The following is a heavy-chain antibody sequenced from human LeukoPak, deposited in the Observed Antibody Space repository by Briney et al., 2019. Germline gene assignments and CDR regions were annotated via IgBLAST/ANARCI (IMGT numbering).Heavy chain of an antibody. CDR1: GFTFSSYG. J-gene: IGHJ3*02. CDR2: IRYDGSNK. Sequence: GGSLRLSCVASGFTFSSYGMHWVRQAPGKGLEWVAFIRYDGSNKYYADSVKGRFTISRDNSKNTLYLQMNSLRAEDTAVYYCAKDLTTVTTQQIWGQGTMVTVSS. D-gene: IGHD4-17*01. V-gene: IGHV3-30*02. CDR3: AKDLTTVTTQQI.